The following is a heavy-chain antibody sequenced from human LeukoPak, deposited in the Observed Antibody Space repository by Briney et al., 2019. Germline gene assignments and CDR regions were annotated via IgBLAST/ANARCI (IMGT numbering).Heavy chain of an antibody. D-gene: IGHD3-10*01. V-gene: IGHV3-43D*03. CDR3: AKDIGSGGWGYYYMDV. CDR1: GFTFDDYA. J-gene: IGHJ6*03. Sequence: GGSLRLSCAASGFTFDDYAMHWVRQAPGKGLEWVSLISWDGGSTYYADSVKGRFTISRDNSKNSLYLQMNSLRAEDTALYYCAKDIGSGGWGYYYMDVWGKGTTVTISS. CDR2: ISWDGGST.